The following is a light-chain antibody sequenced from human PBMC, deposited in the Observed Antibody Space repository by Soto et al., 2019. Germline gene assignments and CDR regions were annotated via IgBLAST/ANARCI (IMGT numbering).Light chain of an antibody. CDR1: QSVSSY. CDR3: QGRGNWPRGT. CDR2: DAS. Sequence: EIVLTQSPATLSLSPGERATLSCRASQSVSSYLAWYQQKPGQAPRLLIYDASNRATGIPVRFSGSGSGTDFTLTISSLEPEDVEVYYGQGRGNWPRGTFGEGTKLEIK. V-gene: IGKV3-11*01. J-gene: IGKJ2*02.